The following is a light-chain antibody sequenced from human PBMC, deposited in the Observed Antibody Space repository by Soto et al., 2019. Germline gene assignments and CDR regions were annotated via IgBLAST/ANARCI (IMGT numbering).Light chain of an antibody. CDR3: QQYDDSARYK. CDR2: ATS. CDR1: QSINTRY. V-gene: IGKV3-20*01. Sequence: EIVLTQSPGNLSLSPGERATLSCRASQSINTRYSAWYQQKPGQPPRLLIYATSSRAPGILARFSGSGSGTDFTLTISRRQPEDFAVYYCQQYDDSARYKFGQGTKLDIK. J-gene: IGKJ2*01.